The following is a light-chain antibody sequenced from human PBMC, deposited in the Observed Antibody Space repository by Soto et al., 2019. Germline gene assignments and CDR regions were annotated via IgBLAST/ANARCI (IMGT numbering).Light chain of an antibody. V-gene: IGKV3-20*01. CDR3: QQYGSSPFT. Sequence: EIVLTQSPGTLSLSPGERATLSCRASQSVSSSYLAWYQQKPGQAPRLLIYGASSRATGIPDRFSGSGSGTDFNFTISRMGPEDFAVYYCQQYGSSPFTFGPGTKVDIK. CDR2: GAS. CDR1: QSVSSSY. J-gene: IGKJ3*01.